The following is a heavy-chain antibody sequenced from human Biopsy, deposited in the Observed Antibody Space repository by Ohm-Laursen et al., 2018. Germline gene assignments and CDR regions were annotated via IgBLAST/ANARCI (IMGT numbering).Heavy chain of an antibody. D-gene: IGHD3-22*01. CDR2: INHSGRT. V-gene: IGHV4-34*01. Sequence: SETLSLTCSVYGESFNGYYWSWIRQTPGKGLEWIGEINHSGRTNYNPSLKSRVTISVDKSKNQFSLKARSVTAADTAVYYCVRGVDYYDPYHYYALDGWGQGTTVTVSS. J-gene: IGHJ6*02. CDR3: VRGVDYYDPYHYYALDG. CDR1: GESFNGYY.